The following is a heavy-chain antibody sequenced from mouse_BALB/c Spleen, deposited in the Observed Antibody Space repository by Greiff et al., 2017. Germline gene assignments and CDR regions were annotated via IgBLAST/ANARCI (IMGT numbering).Heavy chain of an antibody. CDR1: GYTFTSYT. Sequence: VQLQQSGAELARPGASVKMSCKASGYTFTSYTMHWVKQRPGQGLEWIGYINPSSGYTNYNQKFKDKATWTADKSSSTAYMQLSSLTSEDSAVYYCARGGHYGYAMDYWGQGTSVTVSS. CDR3: ARGGHYGYAMDY. D-gene: IGHD1-1*01. V-gene: IGHV1-4*01. J-gene: IGHJ4*01. CDR2: INPSSGYT.